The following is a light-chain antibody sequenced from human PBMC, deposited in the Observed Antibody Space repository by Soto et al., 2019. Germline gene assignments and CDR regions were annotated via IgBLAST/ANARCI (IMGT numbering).Light chain of an antibody. CDR2: RAS. Sequence: DIQMTQSPSSLAASVGDRVTISCRASQIISTYLNWYQQKPGTAPRLLISRASSVKCGVPPRFRRSGAGRDFTLTISSLRPEEIAAYFCQQSYTYPPCTFGQGTKVEVK. CDR3: QQSYTYPPCT. CDR1: QIISTY. V-gene: IGKV1-39*01. J-gene: IGKJ1*01.